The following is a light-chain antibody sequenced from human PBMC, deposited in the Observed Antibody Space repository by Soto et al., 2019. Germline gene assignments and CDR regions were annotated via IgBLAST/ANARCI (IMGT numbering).Light chain of an antibody. CDR1: SSDVGYYNY. V-gene: IGLV2-8*01. Sequence: QSVLTQPPSASGSPGQSVTISFTGTSSDVGYYNYVSWYQHHPGKAPKLMIYEVSKRPSGVPDRFSGSKSGNTASLTVSGLQAEDEADYYCSSYAGSNNLVFGTGTKVTVL. J-gene: IGLJ1*01. CDR3: SSYAGSNNLV. CDR2: EVS.